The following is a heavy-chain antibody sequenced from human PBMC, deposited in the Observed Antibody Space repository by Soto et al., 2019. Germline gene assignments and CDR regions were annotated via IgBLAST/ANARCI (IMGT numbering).Heavy chain of an antibody. CDR1: GYTFSNYG. CDR3: AGVCWPYCSSTSCYTGFDY. V-gene: IGHV1-18*04. J-gene: IGHJ4*02. CDR2: ISNYNGNT. D-gene: IGHD2-2*02. Sequence: QVQLVQTGAEVKKPGASVKVSCKASGYTFSNYGISWVRQAPGQGLEWMGWISNYNGNTNYAQNLQDRVTMSTDTPTSTAYMERRSLRSDDAAVYYCAGVCWPYCSSTSCYTGFDYWGQGTPVIVS.